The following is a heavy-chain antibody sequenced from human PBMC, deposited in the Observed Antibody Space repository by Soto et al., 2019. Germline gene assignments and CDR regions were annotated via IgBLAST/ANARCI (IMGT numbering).Heavy chain of an antibody. D-gene: IGHD6-6*01. CDR1: GFTFSSYA. Sequence: PGGSLRLSCAASGFTFSSYAMSWVRQAPGKGLEWVSAISGSGGSTYYADSVKGRFTISRDNSKNTLYLQMNSLRAEDTAVYYCAKSAGKLYSSSPDYFDYWGQGTLVTVSS. CDR2: ISGSGGST. J-gene: IGHJ4*02. V-gene: IGHV3-23*01. CDR3: AKSAGKLYSSSPDYFDY.